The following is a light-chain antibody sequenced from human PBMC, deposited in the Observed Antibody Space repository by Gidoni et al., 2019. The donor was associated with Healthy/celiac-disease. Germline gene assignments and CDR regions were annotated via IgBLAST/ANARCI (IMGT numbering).Light chain of an antibody. Sequence: AIRMTQSPSSLSASTGDRVTITCRASQGISSYLAWYQQKPGKAPKLLIYAASTLQSGVPSRFSGSGSGTDFTLTISCLQSEDFATYYCQQYYRYPRTFGQGTKVEI. CDR1: QGISSY. J-gene: IGKJ1*01. CDR3: QQYYRYPRT. V-gene: IGKV1-8*01. CDR2: AAS.